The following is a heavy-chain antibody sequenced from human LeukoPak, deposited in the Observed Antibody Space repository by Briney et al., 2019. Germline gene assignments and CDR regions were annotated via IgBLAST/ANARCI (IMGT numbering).Heavy chain of an antibody. J-gene: IGHJ4*02. CDR1: GYTFTSYG. Sequence: ASVKVSCKASGYTFTSYGISWVRQAPGQGLEWMGWMNPNSGNTGYAQKFQGRVTMTRNTSISTAYMELSSLRSEDTAVYYCARSLSGTSSNEWGQGTLVTVSS. V-gene: IGHV1-8*02. CDR2: MNPNSGNT. D-gene: IGHD1-1*01. CDR3: ARSLSGTSSNE.